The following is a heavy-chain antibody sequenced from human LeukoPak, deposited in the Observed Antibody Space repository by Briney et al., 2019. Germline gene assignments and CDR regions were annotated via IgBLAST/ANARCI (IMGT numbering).Heavy chain of an antibody. CDR3: ARQHVVVVADDAFDI. J-gene: IGHJ3*02. D-gene: IGHD2-15*01. CDR2: INHSGST. CDR1: GGSFSGYY. Sequence: PSETLSLTCAVYGGSFSGYYWSWIRQPPGKGLEWIGEINHSGSTNYNPSLKSRVTISVDTSKNQFSLKLSSVTAADTAVYYCARQHVVVVADDAFDIWGQGTMVTVSS. V-gene: IGHV4-34*01.